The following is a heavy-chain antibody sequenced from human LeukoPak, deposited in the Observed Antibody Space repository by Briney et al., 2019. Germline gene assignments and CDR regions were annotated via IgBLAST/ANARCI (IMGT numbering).Heavy chain of an antibody. J-gene: IGHJ3*02. V-gene: IGHV3-30*02. D-gene: IGHD5-24*01. CDR2: IRDDGSSE. Sequence: PGGSLRLSCAASGFTFSSYGMHWVRQAPGKGLEWVAFIRDDGSSEYYADSVKGRFTISRDNSRNTLCLQMNSLRPEDTAVYYCAKDSGVGMATTFSILDIWGQGTMVTVSS. CDR1: GFTFSSYG. CDR3: AKDSGVGMATTFSILDI.